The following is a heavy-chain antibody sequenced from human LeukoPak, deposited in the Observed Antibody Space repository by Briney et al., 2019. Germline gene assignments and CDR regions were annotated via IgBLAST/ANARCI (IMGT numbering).Heavy chain of an antibody. CDR3: ARAKRPQVVVAAPAGY. V-gene: IGHV1-2*02. D-gene: IGHD2-15*01. CDR2: INPNSGGT. CDR1: GYTFTGYY. Sequence: ASVKVSCKASGYTFTGYYMHWVRQAPGQGLEWMGWINPNSGGTNYAQKFQGRVTRTRDTSISTAYMELSRLRSDDTAVYYCARAKRPQVVVAAPAGYWGQGTLVTVSS. J-gene: IGHJ4*02.